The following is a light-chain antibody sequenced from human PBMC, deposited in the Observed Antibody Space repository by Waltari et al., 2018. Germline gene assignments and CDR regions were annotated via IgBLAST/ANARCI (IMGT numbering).Light chain of an antibody. CDR2: AAS. CDR1: QGIGSW. V-gene: IGKV1-12*01. CDR3: QQGNTFPPT. Sequence: DIQMTQSPSSVSASVGDRVTITCRASQGIGSWLAWYQQKPGKAPNLLTYAASNLQSGVPSMFSGSGSGTDFTLTISGLQPEDLASYFCQQGNTFPPTFGQGTKVEIK. J-gene: IGKJ1*01.